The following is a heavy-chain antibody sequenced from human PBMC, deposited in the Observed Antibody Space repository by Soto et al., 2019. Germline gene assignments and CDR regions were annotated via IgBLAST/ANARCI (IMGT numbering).Heavy chain of an antibody. CDR2: IYYSGST. Sequence: PSETLSLTCTVSGGSISSGDYYWSWIRQPPGKGLEWIGYIYYSGSTYYNPSLKSRVTISVDTSKNQFSLKLSSVTAADTAVYYCARGYGGIQSSYGMDVWGQGTTVTVSS. J-gene: IGHJ6*02. V-gene: IGHV4-30-4*01. CDR3: ARGYGGIQSSYGMDV. CDR1: GGSISSGDYY. D-gene: IGHD5-18*01.